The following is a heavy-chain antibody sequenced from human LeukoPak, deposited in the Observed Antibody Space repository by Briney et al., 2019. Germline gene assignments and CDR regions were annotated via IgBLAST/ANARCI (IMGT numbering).Heavy chain of an antibody. D-gene: IGHD3-3*01. V-gene: IGHV1-46*01. CDR1: GYTFTSYY. CDR2: INPSGGST. J-gene: IGHJ6*02. CDR3: ARSGSLEWLFRYYYYGMDV. Sequence: ASVKVSCKASGYTFTSYYMHWVRQAPGQGLEWMGIINPSGGSTSYAQKFQGRVTMTRDTSTSKVYMELSSLRSEDTAVYYCARSGSLEWLFRYYYYGMDVWGQGTTVTVSS.